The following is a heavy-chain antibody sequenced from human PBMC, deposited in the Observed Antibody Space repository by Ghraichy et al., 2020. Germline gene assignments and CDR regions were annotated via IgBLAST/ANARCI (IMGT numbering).Heavy chain of an antibody. Sequence: GSLRLSCTVSGGSISSYYWSWIRQPPGKGLEWIGYIYYSGSTNYNPSLKSRVTISVDTSKNQFSLKLSSVTAADTAVYYCARVYGDSSGYYFTSPFDYWGQGTLVTVSS. D-gene: IGHD3-22*01. CDR3: ARVYGDSSGYYFTSPFDY. V-gene: IGHV4-59*01. CDR1: GGSISSYY. J-gene: IGHJ4*02. CDR2: IYYSGST.